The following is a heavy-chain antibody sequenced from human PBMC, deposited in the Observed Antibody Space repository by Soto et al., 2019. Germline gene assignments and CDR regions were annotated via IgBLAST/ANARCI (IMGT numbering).Heavy chain of an antibody. CDR1: WDSLRGQS. Sequence: PXETLSLTPPVFWDSLRGQSWNWIRQSPGKGLEWIGELDQSGGTNYNPSRKSRAIISDDTSKNQFSLTLTSVTAADTAVYYCAREDSYGWSGESLDVWGQGTTVTVSS. J-gene: IGHJ6*02. V-gene: IGHV4-34*01. D-gene: IGHD6-19*01. CDR2: LDQSGGT. CDR3: AREDSYGWSGESLDV.